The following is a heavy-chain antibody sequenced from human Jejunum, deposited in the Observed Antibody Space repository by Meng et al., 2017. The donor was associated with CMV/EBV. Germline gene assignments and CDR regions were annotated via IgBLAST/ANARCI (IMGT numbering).Heavy chain of an antibody. CDR1: GGSFSGYY. D-gene: IGHD3-22*01. CDR3: ARGYYDTSPFY. CDR2: IDQSGST. V-gene: IGHV4-34*01. Sequence: LPCAGYGGSFSGYYWSWIRQPPGKGLEWIGRIDQSGSTKYNPSLKSRVTISVDTSKNQFSLKLSSVTAADTAVYYCARGYYDTSPFYWGQGTLVTVSS. J-gene: IGHJ4*02.